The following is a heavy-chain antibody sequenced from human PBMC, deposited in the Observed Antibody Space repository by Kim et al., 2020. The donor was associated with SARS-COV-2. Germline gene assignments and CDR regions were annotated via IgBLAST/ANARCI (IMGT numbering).Heavy chain of an antibody. Sequence: GGSLRLSCAASGFTFSSYAMHWVRQAPGKGLEWVAVISYDGSNKYYADSVKGRFTISRDNSKNTLYLQMNSLRAEDTAVYYCARAKPLRGFDPWGQGTLVTVSS. J-gene: IGHJ5*02. D-gene: IGHD2-15*01. V-gene: IGHV3-30-3*01. CDR3: ARAKPLRGFDP. CDR1: GFTFSSYA. CDR2: ISYDGSNK.